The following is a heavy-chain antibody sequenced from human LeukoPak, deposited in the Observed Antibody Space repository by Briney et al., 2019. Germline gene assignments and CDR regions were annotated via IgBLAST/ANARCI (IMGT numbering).Heavy chain of an antibody. D-gene: IGHD3-22*01. V-gene: IGHV3-23*01. J-gene: IGHJ4*02. Sequence: GGSLRLSCAASGFIFSDYAMTWVRQAPGKGLEWVSSISGSGGRTYYADSVKGRFTISRDNSKNTLYLQMNSLRAEDTAVYYCAKDRTMIVAYWGQGTLVTVSS. CDR3: AKDRTMIVAY. CDR1: GFIFSDYA. CDR2: ISGSGGRT.